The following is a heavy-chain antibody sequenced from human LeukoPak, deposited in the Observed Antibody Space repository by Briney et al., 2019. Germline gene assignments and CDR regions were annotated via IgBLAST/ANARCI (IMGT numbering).Heavy chain of an antibody. Sequence: GGSLRLSCAASGFTFSSYAMHWVRQAPGKGLEYVSAISSNGGSTYYANSVKGRFTISRDNSKNTLYLQMGSLRAEDMAVYYCARDRNSGWFRGYYYYYYYMDVWGKGTTVTISS. V-gene: IGHV3-64*01. CDR3: ARDRNSGWFRGYYYYYYYMDV. CDR1: GFTFSSYA. J-gene: IGHJ6*03. D-gene: IGHD6-19*01. CDR2: ISSNGGST.